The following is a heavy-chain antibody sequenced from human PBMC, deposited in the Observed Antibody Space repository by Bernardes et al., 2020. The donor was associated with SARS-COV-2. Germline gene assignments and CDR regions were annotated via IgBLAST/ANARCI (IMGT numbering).Heavy chain of an antibody. J-gene: IGHJ5*02. V-gene: IGHV3-23*01. CDR1: GININDYA. D-gene: IGHD5-12*01. CDR2: ISDTGGST. CDR3: TKSRGYSGYNVWDTTMVGDWFDP. Sequence: GGSLRLSCLASGININDYAMNWVRQAPGKGLEWVSSISDTGGSTYYADSVKGRFTISRDNSKNTLYLQLSSLRVEDTAIYYCTKSRGYSGYNVWDTTMVGDWFDPWGQGTLVTVSS.